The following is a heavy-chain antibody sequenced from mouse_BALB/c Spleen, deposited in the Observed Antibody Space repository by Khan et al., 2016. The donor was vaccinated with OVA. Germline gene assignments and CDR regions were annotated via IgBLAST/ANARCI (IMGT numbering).Heavy chain of an antibody. CDR2: IWAGGST. Sequence: QVRLQQSGPGLVAPSQTLSITCTVSGFSLTSYCIHWVRQPPGKGLEWLGVIWAGGSTNYNSPLLSRLSIIKDNSKSQVFLKMNSQQTDDTAMYYCARLEDIWGQGTTLTVSS. J-gene: IGHJ2*01. CDR1: GFSLTSYC. CDR3: ARLEDI. V-gene: IGHV2-9*02.